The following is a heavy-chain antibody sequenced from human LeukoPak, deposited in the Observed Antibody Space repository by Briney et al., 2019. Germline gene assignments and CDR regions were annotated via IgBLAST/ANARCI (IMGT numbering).Heavy chain of an antibody. V-gene: IGHV1-69*06. CDR3: ASSRGLRYFDWLLYGGSHYGMDV. CDR2: IIPIFGTA. D-gene: IGHD3-9*01. J-gene: IGHJ6*04. CDR1: GGTFSSYA. Sequence: ASVKVSCKASGGTFSSYAISWVRQAPGQGLEWMGGIIPIFGTANYAQKFQGRVTITADKSTSTAYMELSSLRSEGTAVYYCASSRGLRYFDWLLYGGSHYGMDVWGKGTTVTVSS.